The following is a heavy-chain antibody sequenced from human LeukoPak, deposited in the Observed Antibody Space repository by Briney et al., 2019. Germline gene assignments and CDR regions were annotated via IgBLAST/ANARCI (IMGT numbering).Heavy chain of an antibody. CDR1: GFTFSSYG. Sequence: PGRSLRLSCAASGFTFSSYGMHWVRQAPGKGLEWVANIKQDGSEKYYVDSVKGRFTISRDNAKNSLYLQMNSLRAEDTAVYYCARVLSSGWYEFDYWGQGTLVTVS. CDR3: ARVLSSGWYEFDY. CDR2: IKQDGSEK. J-gene: IGHJ4*02. D-gene: IGHD6-19*01. V-gene: IGHV3-7*03.